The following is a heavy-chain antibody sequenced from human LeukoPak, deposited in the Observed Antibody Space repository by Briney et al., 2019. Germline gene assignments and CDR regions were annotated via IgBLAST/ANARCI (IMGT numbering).Heavy chain of an antibody. CDR2: ISSSRFKI. D-gene: IGHD6-13*01. V-gene: IGHV3-48*04. J-gene: IGHJ6*03. CDR3: VRDPSYGSSWYYYMDV. Sequence: GGSLRLPCAASEFTFVRYAMNWVRQAPGKGLEWVSYISSSRFKIGYADSVKGRFTISRDNSKNSLYLQMDSLRVEDTAVYYCVRDPSYGSSWYYYMDVWGKGTTVTVSS. CDR1: EFTFVRYA.